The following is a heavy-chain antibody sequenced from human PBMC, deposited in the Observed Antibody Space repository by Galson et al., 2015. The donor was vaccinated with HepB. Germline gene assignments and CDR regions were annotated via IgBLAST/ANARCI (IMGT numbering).Heavy chain of an antibody. J-gene: IGHJ5*02. CDR3: ARDQVASSSWSTNWFDP. V-gene: IGHV1-3*01. CDR1: GYTFTSYA. Sequence: SVKVSCKASGYTFTSYAMHWVRQAPGQRLEWMGWINAGNGNTKYSQKFQGRVTITRDTSASTAYMELSSLRSEDTAVYYCARDQVASSSWSTNWFDPWGQGTLVTVSS. D-gene: IGHD6-13*01. CDR2: INAGNGNT.